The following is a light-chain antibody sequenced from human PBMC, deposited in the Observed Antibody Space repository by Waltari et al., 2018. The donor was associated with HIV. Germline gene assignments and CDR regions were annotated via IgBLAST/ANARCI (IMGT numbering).Light chain of an antibody. CDR1: QRIGTS. CDR3: QQAHSFPYT. J-gene: IGKJ2*01. V-gene: IGKV1-12*01. Sequence: DIQMTQSPSSVSASVGDKVTITCRASQRIGTSLAWYQQKPGKAPTLLIYAASNLQGGVPSRFSGTGSETYFTLTISSLQAEDFATYHCQQAHSFPYTFGQGTKVDIK. CDR2: AAS.